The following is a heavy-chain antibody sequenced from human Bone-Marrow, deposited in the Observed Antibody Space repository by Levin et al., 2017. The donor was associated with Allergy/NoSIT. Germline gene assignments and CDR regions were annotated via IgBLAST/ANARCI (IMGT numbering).Heavy chain of an antibody. CDR3: ARASYYDILTVNY. D-gene: IGHD3-9*01. CDR1: GFTFSSYA. J-gene: IGHJ4*02. CDR2: ISYDGSNK. Sequence: PGGSLRLSCAASGFTFSSYAMHWVRQAPGKGLEWVAVISYDGSNKYYADSVKGRFTISRDNSKNTLYLQMNSLRAEDTAVYYCARASYYDILTVNYWGQGTLVTVSS. V-gene: IGHV3-30*04.